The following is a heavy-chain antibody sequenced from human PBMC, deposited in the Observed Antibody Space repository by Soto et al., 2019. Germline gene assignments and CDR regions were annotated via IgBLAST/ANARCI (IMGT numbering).Heavy chain of an antibody. V-gene: IGHV4-4*02. CDR1: GGSINSSYW. CDR2: ISHGGST. CDR3: AREVSGIQAFDY. Sequence: QVQLQESGPGLVKPSETLSLTCVVSGGSINSSYWWNWVRQPPGKGLEWIGEISHGGSTNFNPSHKSRATISGDKSKNHLSLKLDSVTAADTAVYYCAREVSGIQAFDYGGQGTLVTVSS. D-gene: IGHD1-20*01. J-gene: IGHJ4*02.